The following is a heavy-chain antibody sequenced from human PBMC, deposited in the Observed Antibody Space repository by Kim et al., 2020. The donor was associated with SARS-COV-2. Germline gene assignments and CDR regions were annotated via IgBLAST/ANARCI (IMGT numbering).Heavy chain of an antibody. CDR2: ISGSGGST. Sequence: GGSLRLSCAASGFTFSSYAMSWVRQAPGKGLEWVSVISGSGGSTYYADSVKGRFTISRDNSKNTLYLQMNSLRAEDTAVYYCAKSEQLVPYYYYGMDVWGQGTTVTVSS. CDR3: AKSEQLVPYYYYGMDV. CDR1: GFTFSSYA. V-gene: IGHV3-23*01. J-gene: IGHJ6*02. D-gene: IGHD6-13*01.